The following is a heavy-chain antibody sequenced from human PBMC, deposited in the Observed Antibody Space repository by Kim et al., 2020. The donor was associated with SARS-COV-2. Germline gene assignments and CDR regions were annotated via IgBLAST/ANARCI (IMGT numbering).Heavy chain of an antibody. V-gene: IGHV3-21*01. D-gene: IGHD6-19*01. CDR1: GFTFSSYS. CDR3: ARCKDSSGWQHVSLH. CDR2: ISSSSSYI. Sequence: GGSLRLSCAASGFTFSSYSMHWVRQAPGKGLEWVASISSSSSYIYYADSVKGRFTISRDKAKNSLYLQMNSLGAEDTAVYYCARCKDSSGWQHVSLHWGQRTLVTVSS. J-gene: IGHJ4*02.